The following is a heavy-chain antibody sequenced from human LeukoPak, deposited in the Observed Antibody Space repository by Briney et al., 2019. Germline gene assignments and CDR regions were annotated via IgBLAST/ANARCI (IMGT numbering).Heavy chain of an antibody. D-gene: IGHD4-17*01. Sequence: PSETLSLTCTVSGGSISSSSYFWGWIRQPPGKGLEWIGGVFYSGSTYYNLSLNSRVTISIDTSKNQFSLRLSSVTAADTAVYYCARQMNTVTADYWGQGTLVTVSS. CDR3: ARQMNTVTADY. J-gene: IGHJ4*02. CDR1: GGSISSSSYF. V-gene: IGHV4-39*01. CDR2: VFYSGST.